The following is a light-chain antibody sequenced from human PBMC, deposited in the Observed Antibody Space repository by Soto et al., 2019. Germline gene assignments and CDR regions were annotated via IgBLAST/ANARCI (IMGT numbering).Light chain of an antibody. CDR3: GTWDSSLSVVV. V-gene: IGLV1-51*01. CDR2: DDT. Sequence: QSVLTQPPSVSAAPGQKVTVSCSGGTSNIGNNFVSWYQQLPGTAPKLLIYDDTKRPSGIPDRFSGSKSGTSATLGITGLQTGDEADYYCGTWDSSLSVVVFGGGTPLTVL. J-gene: IGLJ2*01. CDR1: TSNIGNNF.